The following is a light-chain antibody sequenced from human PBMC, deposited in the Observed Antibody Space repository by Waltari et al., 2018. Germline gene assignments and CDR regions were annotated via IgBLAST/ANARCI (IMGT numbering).Light chain of an antibody. V-gene: IGLV3-19*01. J-gene: IGLJ1*01. CDR1: GLRDYY. CDR2: GNN. Sequence: SSELTQDPAVSVALGQTVRITCHADGLRDYYATWYQQKPGQAPLLVIYGNNKRPSAIPDRFSGSSSGDTASLTITGAQAEDEADYYCTSRDNYGYVFATGTTVTVL. CDR3: TSRDNYGYV.